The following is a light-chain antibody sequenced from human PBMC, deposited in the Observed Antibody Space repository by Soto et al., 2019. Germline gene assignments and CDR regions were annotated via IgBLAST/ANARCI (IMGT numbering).Light chain of an antibody. CDR1: SSNIGSNT. CDR2: SNN. CDR3: QSYDSSLIGLI. V-gene: IGLV1-44*01. Sequence: QSVLTQPPSASATPGQSVTISCSGSSSNIGSNTVNWYQQLPGTAPKLLIYSNNQRPSGVPDRFSGSKSGTSASLGISGLQSEDEAVYYCQSYDSSLIGLIFGLGTKLTVL. J-gene: IGLJ2*01.